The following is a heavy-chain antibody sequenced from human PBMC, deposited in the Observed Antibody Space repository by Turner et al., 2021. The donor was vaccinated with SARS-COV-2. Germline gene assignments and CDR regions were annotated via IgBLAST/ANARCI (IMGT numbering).Heavy chain of an antibody. V-gene: IGHV1-18*04. CDR3: ASDCSSTSCQTGYFQH. J-gene: IGHJ1*01. D-gene: IGHD2-2*01. Sequence: QVQLVQSGAEVTKPGASVKVSCKASGYTFTSYGISWVRQAPGQGLEWMGLISAYNGNTNYAQKLQGRVTMTTDTSTSTAYMELRSLRSDDTVVYYCASDCSSTSCQTGYFQHWGQGTLVTVSS. CDR1: GYTFTSYG. CDR2: ISAYNGNT.